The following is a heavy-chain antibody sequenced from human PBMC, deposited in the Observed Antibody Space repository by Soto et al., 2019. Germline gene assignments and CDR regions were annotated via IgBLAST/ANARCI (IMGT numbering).Heavy chain of an antibody. V-gene: IGHV4-4*07. J-gene: IGHJ4*02. CDR1: GGSISSYY. CDR2: IYTSGST. D-gene: IGHD3-3*01. CDR3: ARSNFWSGSPHFDY. Sequence: LSLTCTVSGGSISSYYWSWIRQPAGKGLEWIGRIYTSGSTNYNPSLKSRVTMSVDTSKNQFSLKLSSVTAADTAVYYCARSNFWSGSPHFDYWGQGTLVTV.